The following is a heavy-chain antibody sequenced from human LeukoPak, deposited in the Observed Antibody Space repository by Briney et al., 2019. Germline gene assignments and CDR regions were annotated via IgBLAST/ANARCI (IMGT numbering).Heavy chain of an antibody. CDR2: IYYSGST. V-gene: IGHV4-59*08. Sequence: SETLSLTCTASGGSISSYYWSWIRQPPGKGLEWIGYIYYSGSTNYNPSLKSRVTISVDTSKNQFSLKLCSVTAADTAVYYCARHGHTHYDFWSGYPNNWFDPWGQGTLVTVSS. CDR1: GGSISSYY. J-gene: IGHJ5*02. D-gene: IGHD3-3*01. CDR3: ARHGHTHYDFWSGYPNNWFDP.